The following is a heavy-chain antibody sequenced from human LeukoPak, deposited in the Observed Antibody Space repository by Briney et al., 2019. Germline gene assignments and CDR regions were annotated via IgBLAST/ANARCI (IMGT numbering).Heavy chain of an antibody. V-gene: IGHV5-51*01. Sequence: GESLKISCKGSGYSFTSYWIGWVRQMPGKGLEWMGIIYPGDSDTRYSPSFQGQVTISADKSISTAYLQWSSLKASDTAMYYCARGGRGAYCGGDCLGLDYWGQGTLVTVSS. D-gene: IGHD2-21*02. CDR3: ARGGRGAYCGGDCLGLDY. CDR1: GYSFTSYW. J-gene: IGHJ4*02. CDR2: IYPGDSDT.